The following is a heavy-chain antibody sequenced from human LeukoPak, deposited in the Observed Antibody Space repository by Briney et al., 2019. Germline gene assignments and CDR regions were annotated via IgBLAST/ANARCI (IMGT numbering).Heavy chain of an antibody. D-gene: IGHD3-3*01. Sequence: SETLSLTCTVSGGSTSSYYWSWIRQSPGKGLECIGYIYYSGSTNYNPSLKSRVTISVDTSKNQFSLKLSSVTAADTAVYYCARVRLVGYYDFWSGYPYYFDYWGQGTLVTVSS. CDR2: IYYSGST. J-gene: IGHJ4*02. CDR1: GGSTSSYY. V-gene: IGHV4-59*01. CDR3: ARVRLVGYYDFWSGYPYYFDY.